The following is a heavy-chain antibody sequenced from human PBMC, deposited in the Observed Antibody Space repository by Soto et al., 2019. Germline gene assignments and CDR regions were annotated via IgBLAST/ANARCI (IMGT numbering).Heavy chain of an antibody. CDR2: INHSGST. CDR1: GGSFSGYY. CDR3: AAKSMVVVITAYFDY. D-gene: IGHD3-22*01. V-gene: IGHV4-34*01. J-gene: IGHJ4*02. Sequence: QVQLQQWGAGLLKPSETLSLTCAVYGGSFSGYYWSWIRQPPGKGLEWIGEINHSGSTNYNPSLKRRVTISVDTSKNQFSLKLSSVTAADTAVYYSAAKSMVVVITAYFDYWGQGTLVTVSS.